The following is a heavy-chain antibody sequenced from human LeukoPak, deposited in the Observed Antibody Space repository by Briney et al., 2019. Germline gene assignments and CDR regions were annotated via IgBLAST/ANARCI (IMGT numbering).Heavy chain of an antibody. CDR2: IIPIFGTA. CDR3: AVTYCSSTSCYPVVEYYFDY. Sequence: ASVKVSCKASGGTFSSYAISWVRQAPGQGLEWMGRIIPIFGTANYAQKFQGRVTITTDESTSTAYMELSSLRSEDTAVYYCAVTYCSSTSCYPVVEYYFDYWGQGTLVTVSS. V-gene: IGHV1-69*05. J-gene: IGHJ4*02. D-gene: IGHD2-2*01. CDR1: GGTFSSYA.